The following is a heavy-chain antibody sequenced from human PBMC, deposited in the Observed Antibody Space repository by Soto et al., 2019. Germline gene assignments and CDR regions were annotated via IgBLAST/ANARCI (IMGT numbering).Heavy chain of an antibody. CDR2: ISSNSAYI. CDR1: GFTFRSFT. J-gene: IGHJ5*02. D-gene: IGHD6-13*01. Sequence: GGSLRLSCAASGFTFRSFTMNWVRQAPGKGLEWVSTISSNSAYIYYTDALRGRFTISRDNAKNSLHLQMNSLRAEDTAVYYCARDASRASSARCCFDPWRQGTLVTTAS. CDR3: ARDASRASSARCCFDP. V-gene: IGHV3-21*01.